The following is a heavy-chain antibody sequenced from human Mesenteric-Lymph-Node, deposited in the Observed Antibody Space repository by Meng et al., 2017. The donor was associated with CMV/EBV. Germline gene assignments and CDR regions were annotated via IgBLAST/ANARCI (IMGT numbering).Heavy chain of an antibody. D-gene: IGHD2-21*01. J-gene: IGHJ4*02. V-gene: IGHV4-39*01. CDR1: GGSFSGYY. CDR3: ATLPAPYCGSGDCYFPH. CDR2: IYYSGST. Sequence: SETLSLTCAVYGGSFSGYYWGWIRQPPGKGLEWIGSIYYSGSTYYNPSLKSRVTISVDTSKNQFSLKLSSVTAADTAVYYCATLPAPYCGSGDCYFPHWGQGTLVTVSS.